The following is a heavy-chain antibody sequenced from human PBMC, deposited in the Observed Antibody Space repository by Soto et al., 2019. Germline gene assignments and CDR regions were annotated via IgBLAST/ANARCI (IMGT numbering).Heavy chain of an antibody. V-gene: IGHV3-23*01. CDR1: GFTFSSYA. J-gene: IGHJ6*03. D-gene: IGHD3-3*01. CDR3: AKDGVVTIFGVANTIGGGYYYYYIDV. Sequence: EVQLLESGGGLVQPGGSLRLSCAASGFTFSSYAMSWVRQAPGKGLEWVSAISGSGGSTYYADSVKGRFTISRDNSKNPLYLQMNSLRAEDTAVYYCAKDGVVTIFGVANTIGGGYYYYYIDVWDKGSTVSVSS. CDR2: ISGSGGST.